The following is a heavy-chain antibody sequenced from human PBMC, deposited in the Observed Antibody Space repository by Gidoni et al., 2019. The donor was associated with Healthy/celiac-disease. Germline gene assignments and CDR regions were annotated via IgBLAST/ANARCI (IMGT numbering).Heavy chain of an antibody. V-gene: IGHV4-34*01. CDR3: ARAPALLWFGELFHGKYGMDV. Sequence: QVQLQQWGAGLLKPSETLSLTCAVYGGSFSGYYWSWIRQPPGKGLEWIGEINHSGSTNYNPSLKSRVTISVDTSKNQFSLKLSSVTAADTAVYYCARAPALLWFGELFHGKYGMDVWGQGTTVTVSS. J-gene: IGHJ6*02. D-gene: IGHD3-10*01. CDR2: INHSGST. CDR1: GGSFSGYY.